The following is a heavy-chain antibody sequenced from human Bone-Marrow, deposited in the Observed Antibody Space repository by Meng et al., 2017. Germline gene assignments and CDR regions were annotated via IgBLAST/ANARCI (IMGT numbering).Heavy chain of an antibody. Sequence: HLKGWGPGRLKPSEPLSLTCVVSGGSFSDYYWSWIRQPPGKGLEWIGEINHSGSTNYNPSLESRATISVDTSQNNLSLKLSSVTAADSAVYYCARGPTTMAHDFDYWGQGTLVTVSS. CDR1: GGSFSDYY. CDR3: ARGPTTMAHDFDY. CDR2: INHSGST. J-gene: IGHJ4*02. V-gene: IGHV4-34*01. D-gene: IGHD4-11*01.